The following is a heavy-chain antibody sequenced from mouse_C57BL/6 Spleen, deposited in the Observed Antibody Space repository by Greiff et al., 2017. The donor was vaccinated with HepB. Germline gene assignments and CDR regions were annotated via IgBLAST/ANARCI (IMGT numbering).Heavy chain of an antibody. CDR2: IDPNSGGT. D-gene: IGHD1-1*01. CDR1: GYTFTSYW. CDR3: ASETNDYGSRGNWYFDV. Sequence: QVQLQQPGAELVKPGASVKLSCKASGYTFTSYWMHWVKQRPGRGLEWIGRIDPNSGGTKYNEKFKSKATLTVDKPSSTAYMQLSSLTSEDSAVYYCASETNDYGSRGNWYFDVWGTGTTVTVSS. J-gene: IGHJ1*03. V-gene: IGHV1-72*01.